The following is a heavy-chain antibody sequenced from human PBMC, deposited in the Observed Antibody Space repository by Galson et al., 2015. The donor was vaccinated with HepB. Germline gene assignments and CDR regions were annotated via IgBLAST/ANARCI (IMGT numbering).Heavy chain of an antibody. CDR1: GGTFSSYA. CDR3: ARVLRVYSSGSTGFDY. Sequence: SVKVSCKASGGTFSSYAISWVRQAPGQGLEWMGGIIPIFGTANYAQKFQGRVTITADESTSTAYMELSSLRSEDTAVYYCARVLRVYSSGSTGFDYWGQGTLVTVSS. D-gene: IGHD6-19*01. J-gene: IGHJ4*02. CDR2: IIPIFGTA. V-gene: IGHV1-69*13.